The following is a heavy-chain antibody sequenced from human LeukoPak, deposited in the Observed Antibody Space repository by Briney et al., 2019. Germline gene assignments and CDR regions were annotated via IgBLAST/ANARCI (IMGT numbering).Heavy chain of an antibody. J-gene: IGHJ3*02. CDR2: IKQDGSEK. D-gene: IGHD3-22*01. CDR1: GFTFSSYW. CDR3: ARDSINYYDSSGYGAFDI. Sequence: GGSLRLPCAASGFTFSSYWMSWVRQAPGKGLEWVANIKQDGSEKYYVDSVKGRFTISRDNAKNSLYLQMNSLRAEDTAVYYCARDSINYYDSSGYGAFDIWGQGTMVTVSS. V-gene: IGHV3-7*01.